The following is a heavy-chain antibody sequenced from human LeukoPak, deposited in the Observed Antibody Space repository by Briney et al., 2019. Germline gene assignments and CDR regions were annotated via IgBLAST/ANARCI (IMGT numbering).Heavy chain of an antibody. CDR1: GYSFNSFY. J-gene: IGHJ4*02. V-gene: IGHV1-46*02. Sequence: ASVKVSCKASGYSFNSFYVHWVRQAPGQGLEWMGLINPSGGATNYAHKFQGRVTMTRDTSTSTFYMELSSLRSEDTAVYYCAREVGCYDYWGQGTLVTVSS. CDR3: AREVGCYDY. D-gene: IGHD2-15*01. CDR2: INPSGGAT.